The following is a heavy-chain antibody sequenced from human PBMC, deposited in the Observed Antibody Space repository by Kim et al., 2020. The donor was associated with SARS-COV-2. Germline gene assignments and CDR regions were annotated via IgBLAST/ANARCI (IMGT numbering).Heavy chain of an antibody. D-gene: IGHD2-15*01. CDR2: ISSSSSYI. V-gene: IGHV3-21*01. CDR3: ARGAVVTPIDAFDI. Sequence: GGSLRLSCAASGFTFSSYSMNWVRQAPGKGLEWVSSISSSSSYIYYADSVKGRFTISRDNAKNSLYLQMNSLRAEDTAVYYCARGAVVTPIDAFDIWGQGTMVTVSS. J-gene: IGHJ3*02. CDR1: GFTFSSYS.